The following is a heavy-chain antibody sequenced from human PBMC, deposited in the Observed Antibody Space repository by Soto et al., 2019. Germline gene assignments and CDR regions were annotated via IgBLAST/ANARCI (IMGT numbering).Heavy chain of an antibody. CDR2: ISGSGGST. Sequence: PGGSLRLSCAASGFTFSSYAMSWVRQAPGKGLEWVSAISGSGGSTYYADSVKGRFTISRDNFKNTLYLQMNSLRAEDTAVYYCAKDSATYCSSTSCYGVFRMDVWGQGTTVTVSS. CDR3: AKDSATYCSSTSCYGVFRMDV. J-gene: IGHJ6*02. V-gene: IGHV3-23*01. CDR1: GFTFSSYA. D-gene: IGHD2-2*01.